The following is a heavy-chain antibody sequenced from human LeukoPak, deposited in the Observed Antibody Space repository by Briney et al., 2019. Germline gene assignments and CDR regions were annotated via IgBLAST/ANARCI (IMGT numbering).Heavy chain of an antibody. CDR2: ISYDGSNK. Sequence: GGSLRLSCAASGFTFSSYGMHWVRQAPGKGLEWVAVISYDGSNKYYADSVKGRFTISRDNSKNTLYLQMNSLRAEDTAVYYCAKCYGDYVAYLDYWGQGTLVTVSS. CDR1: GFTFSSYG. J-gene: IGHJ4*02. CDR3: AKCYGDYVAYLDY. V-gene: IGHV3-30*18. D-gene: IGHD4-17*01.